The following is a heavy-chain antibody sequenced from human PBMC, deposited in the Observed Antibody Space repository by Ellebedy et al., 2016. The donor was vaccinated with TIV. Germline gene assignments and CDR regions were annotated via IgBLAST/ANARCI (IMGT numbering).Heavy chain of an antibody. CDR1: GFTFSKYA. V-gene: IGHV3-23*01. J-gene: IGHJ4*02. D-gene: IGHD3-22*01. CDR2: ISGSGDYT. CDR3: AKEYQYGSSGYFSCFDY. Sequence: GESLKISCAASGFTFSKYAMSWVRQAPGKGLEWVSAISGSGDYTHYADSVKGRFTISRDNSKNTVYLQMNSLRAEDTAVYFCAKEYQYGSSGYFSCFDYWGQGTLVTASS.